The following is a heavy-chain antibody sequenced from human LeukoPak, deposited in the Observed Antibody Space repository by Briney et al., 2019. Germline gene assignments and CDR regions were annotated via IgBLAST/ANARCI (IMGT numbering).Heavy chain of an antibody. CDR1: GGSFSDYY. D-gene: IGHD2-2*01. V-gene: IGHV4-34*01. CDR3: ARGRRQGYCSSTSCPSLFDY. Sequence: SETLSLTCAVYGGSFSDYYWSWIRQPPGKGLEWIGEINHSGSTNYNPSLKSRVTISVDTSKNQFSLKLSSVTAADTAVYYCARGRRQGYCSSTSCPSLFDYWGQGTLVTVSS. CDR2: INHSGST. J-gene: IGHJ4*02.